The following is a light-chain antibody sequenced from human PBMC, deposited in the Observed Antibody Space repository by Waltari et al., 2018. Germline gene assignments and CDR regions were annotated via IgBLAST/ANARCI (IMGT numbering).Light chain of an antibody. CDR2: LNSDGSH. V-gene: IGLV4-69*01. CDR1: SGHSSYA. Sequence: QLVLTQSPSASASLGASVKLTCTLSSGHSSYAIAWHQQQPEKGPRYLMKLNSDGSHSKGDGIPDRFSGPSAGAERYLPISSLQSEDEADYYCQTWGTGTLVFGGGTKLTVL. CDR3: QTWGTGTLV. J-gene: IGLJ3*02.